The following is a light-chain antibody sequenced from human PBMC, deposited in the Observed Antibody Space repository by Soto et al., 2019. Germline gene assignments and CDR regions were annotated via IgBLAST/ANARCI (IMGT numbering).Light chain of an antibody. V-gene: IGLV2-8*01. CDR1: SSDVGGYNY. CDR2: EVS. Sequence: QSALTQPPSASGSPGQSVTISCTGTSSDVGGYNYVSWYQQHPGKAPKFMIYEVSKRPSGVPDRFSGSKSGNTASLTVSGLQAEDEADYYCSSYAGSNNLVFGGGTKLNVL. J-gene: IGLJ3*02. CDR3: SSYAGSNNLV.